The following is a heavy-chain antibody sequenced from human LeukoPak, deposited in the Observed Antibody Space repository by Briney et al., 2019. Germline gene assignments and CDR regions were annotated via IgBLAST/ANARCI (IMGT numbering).Heavy chain of an antibody. Sequence: GGSLRLSCAASGFTFSSYEMNWVRQAPGKGLEWVSYISSSGSTIYYADSVKGRFTISRDNAKNSLYLQMNSLRAEDTAVYYCARDLNDYVWGSYRYSKGSAFDIWGQGTMVTVSS. J-gene: IGHJ3*02. CDR3: ARDLNDYVWGSYRYSKGSAFDI. V-gene: IGHV3-48*03. CDR2: ISSSGSTI. CDR1: GFTFSSYE. D-gene: IGHD3-16*02.